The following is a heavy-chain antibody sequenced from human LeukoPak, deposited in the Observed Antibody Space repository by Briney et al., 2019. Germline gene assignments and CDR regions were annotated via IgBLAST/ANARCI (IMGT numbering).Heavy chain of an antibody. D-gene: IGHD4-17*01. CDR1: GFTFSSYA. J-gene: IGHJ4*02. V-gene: IGHV3-30-3*01. CDR2: ISYDGSNK. CDR3: AGATHY. Sequence: PGGSLRLSCAASGFTFSSYAMHWVRQAPGKGLEWVAVISYDGSNKYCADSVKGRFTISRDNSKNTLYLQMNSLRAEDTAVYYCAGATHYWGQGTLVTVSS.